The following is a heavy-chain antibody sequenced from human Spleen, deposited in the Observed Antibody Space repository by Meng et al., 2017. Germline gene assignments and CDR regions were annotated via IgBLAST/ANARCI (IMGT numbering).Heavy chain of an antibody. CDR2: MSFDGAQI. CDR3: ARDQGADAFDI. CDR1: GFTFNTYA. Sequence: GESLKISCAASGFTFNTYAMHWVRQAPGKGLEWVSLMSFDGAQIYYSDSVRGRFTISRDNAKNSLYLQMNSLRAEDTAVYYCARDQGADAFDIWGQGTMVTVSS. V-gene: IGHV3-30*07. D-gene: IGHD3-16*01. J-gene: IGHJ3*02.